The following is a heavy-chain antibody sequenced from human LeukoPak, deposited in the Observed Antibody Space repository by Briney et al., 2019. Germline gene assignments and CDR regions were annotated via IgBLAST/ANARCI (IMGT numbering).Heavy chain of an antibody. CDR2: INPNSGGT. Sequence: ASVKVSCKASGYTFTSYGISWVRQAPGQGLEWMGWINPNSGGTNYAQKFQGRVTMTRDTSISTAYMELSRLRSDDTAVYYCAHTTHYDILTDAFDIWGQGTMVTVSS. CDR1: GYTFTSYG. J-gene: IGHJ3*02. V-gene: IGHV1-2*02. CDR3: AHTTHYDILTDAFDI. D-gene: IGHD3-9*01.